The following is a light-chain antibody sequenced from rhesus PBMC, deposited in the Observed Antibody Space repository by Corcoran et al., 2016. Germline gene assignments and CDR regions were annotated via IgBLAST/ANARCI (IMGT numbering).Light chain of an antibody. CDR3: HQFQASPLT. Sequence: DIQMTQSPSSLSASVGDTVTITCRASQDIRSYLNWFQQKPGKAPRPLLYGATALQTGVPSRFSGSGSGTDFTLTIRTLQPADLSTYYCHQFQASPLTFGGVTKVEIK. CDR1: QDIRSY. CDR2: GAT. J-gene: IGKJ4*01. V-gene: IGKV1-28*02.